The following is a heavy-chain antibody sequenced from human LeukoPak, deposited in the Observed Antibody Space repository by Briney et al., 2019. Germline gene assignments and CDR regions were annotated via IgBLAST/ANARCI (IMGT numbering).Heavy chain of an antibody. CDR2: INPNSGGT. V-gene: IGHV1-2*02. D-gene: IGHD6-13*01. CDR3: ARALYTSRSYLATFSPTNFDY. Sequence: ASVKVSCKASGYTFTGYYMHWVRQAPGQGLEWMGWINPNSGGTNYAQKFQGRVTMTRDTSISTPYMELSWLRSDDTAVYYCARALYTSRSYLATFSPTNFDYWGQGTLVTVSS. CDR1: GYTFTGYY. J-gene: IGHJ4*02.